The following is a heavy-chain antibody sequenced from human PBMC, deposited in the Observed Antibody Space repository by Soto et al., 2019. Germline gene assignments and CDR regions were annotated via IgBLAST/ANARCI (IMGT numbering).Heavy chain of an antibody. Sequence: EVQLVESGGGLVKPGGSLRLSCAASGFTFSDYSMNWVRQAPGKGLEWVSSISRSSSHIYYADSVKGRFTISRDNAENSLYMQMNILRAEDKAVYYLARGAPPDDFWSGYIGNWFDPWGQGTLVTVSS. V-gene: IGHV3-21*01. J-gene: IGHJ5*02. D-gene: IGHD3-3*01. CDR2: ISRSSSHI. CDR1: GFTFSDYS. CDR3: ARGAPPDDFWSGYIGNWFDP.